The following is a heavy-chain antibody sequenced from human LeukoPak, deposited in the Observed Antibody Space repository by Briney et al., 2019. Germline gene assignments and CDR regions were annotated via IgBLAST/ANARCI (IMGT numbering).Heavy chain of an antibody. CDR3: ARQGRSYINPNRGWFDP. CDR1: GFSFSSYS. Sequence: KPGGSLRLSCEASGFSFSSYSMKWVRQAPGKGLEWVSYISFPGTDNTYADSVTGRFTISRDNPKNSVFLQMNSLRAEDTAVYFCARQGRSYINPNRGWFDPWGQGTLVIVSS. D-gene: IGHD7-27*01. J-gene: IGHJ5*02. V-gene: IGHV3-21*06. CDR2: ISFPGTDN.